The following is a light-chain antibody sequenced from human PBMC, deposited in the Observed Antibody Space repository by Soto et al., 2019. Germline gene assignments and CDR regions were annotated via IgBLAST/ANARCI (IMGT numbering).Light chain of an antibody. V-gene: IGKV3-11*01. CDR2: DTS. Sequence: EIVLTQSPATLSLSPGERATLSCWASQSVGSYLAWYQQKPGQAPRLLIYDTSNRATAIPARFSGSGSGTDFTLTISSLEPEDLAVYYCQQRSSWPLFTFGPGTKVNLK. CDR3: QQRSSWPLFT. CDR1: QSVGSY. J-gene: IGKJ3*01.